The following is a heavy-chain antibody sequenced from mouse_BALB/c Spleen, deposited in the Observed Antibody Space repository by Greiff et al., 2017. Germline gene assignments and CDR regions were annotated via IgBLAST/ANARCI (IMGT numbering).Heavy chain of an antibody. CDR1: GFTFSSYY. CDR2: INSNGGST. CDR3: ARQKYGNSFAY. D-gene: IGHD2-10*02. V-gene: IGHV5-6-2*01. J-gene: IGHJ3*01. Sequence: EVKLLESGGGLVKLGGSLKLSCAASGFTFSSYYMSWVRQTPEKRLELVAAINSNGGSTYYPDTVTGRFTISRDNAKNTLYLQMSSLKSEDTALYYCARQKYGNSFAYWGQGTLVTVSA.